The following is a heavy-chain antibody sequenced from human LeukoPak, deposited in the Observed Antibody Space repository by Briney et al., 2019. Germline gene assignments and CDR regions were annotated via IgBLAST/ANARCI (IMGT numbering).Heavy chain of an antibody. CDR1: GGSISSYY. V-gene: IGHV4-59*01. Sequence: SETLSLTCTVSGGSISSYYWSWIRQPPGKGLEWIGYIYYSGSTNYNPSLKSRVTISVDTSKNQFSLKLSSVTAADTAVYYCARGQYPSIAAAAHHWGQGTLVTVSS. CDR2: IYYSGST. J-gene: IGHJ5*02. D-gene: IGHD6-13*01. CDR3: ARGQYPSIAAAAHH.